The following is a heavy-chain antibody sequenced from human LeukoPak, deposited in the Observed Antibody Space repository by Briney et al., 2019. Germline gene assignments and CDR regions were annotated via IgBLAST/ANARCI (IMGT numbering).Heavy chain of an antibody. J-gene: IGHJ6*02. CDR1: GFTFSSYG. Sequence: PGRSLRLSCAASGFTFSSYGMHWVRQAPGKGLEWVAVIWYGGGNKYYADSVKGRFTISRDNSKNTLYLQMNSLRAEDTAVYYCARAPGYGDVWGQGTTVTVSS. CDR2: IWYGGGNK. CDR3: ARAPGYGDV. V-gene: IGHV3-33*08. D-gene: IGHD2-2*03.